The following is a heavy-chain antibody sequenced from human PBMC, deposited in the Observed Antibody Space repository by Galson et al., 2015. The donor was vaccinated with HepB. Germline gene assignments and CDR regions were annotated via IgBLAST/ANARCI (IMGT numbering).Heavy chain of an antibody. Sequence: SETLSLTCTVFGGSISSYYWSWIRQPPGKGLEWIGYIYYSGSTNYNPSLKSRVTISVDTSKNQFSLKLSSVTAADTAVYYCARDMVSGISDYWGQGTLVTVSS. CDR1: GGSISSYY. CDR2: IYYSGST. D-gene: IGHD3-3*02. CDR3: ARDMVSGISDY. J-gene: IGHJ4*02. V-gene: IGHV4-59*01.